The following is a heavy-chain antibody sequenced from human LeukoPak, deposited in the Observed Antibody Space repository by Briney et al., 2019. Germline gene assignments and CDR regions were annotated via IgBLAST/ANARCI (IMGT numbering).Heavy chain of an antibody. CDR3: ARNGYGYYFDY. J-gene: IGHJ4*02. CDR2: INNSGST. CDR1: GGSFSGYY. D-gene: IGHD5-12*01. V-gene: IGHV4-34*01. Sequence: SETLSLTCAVYGGSFSGYYWSRIRQSPGKGLEWIGEINNSGSTNYNPSLKSRVTISVDKSKNQFSLKLSSVTAADTAVYYCARNGYGYYFDYWGQGTLVTVSS.